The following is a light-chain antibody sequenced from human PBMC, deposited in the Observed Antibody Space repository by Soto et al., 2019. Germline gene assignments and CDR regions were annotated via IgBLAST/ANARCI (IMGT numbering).Light chain of an antibody. CDR2: CAS. J-gene: IGKJ3*01. V-gene: IGKV3-20*01. CDR3: QQYSSSPPEFT. CDR1: QSVSSSY. Sequence: EIVLTQSPGTLSLSPGERATLSCRASQSVSSSYLAWYQQRPGQAPRLLIFCASYRATGIPDRFSGSGSGTDFNLTISRLEPEDFAVYYCQQYSSSPPEFTFGPGTKVDSK.